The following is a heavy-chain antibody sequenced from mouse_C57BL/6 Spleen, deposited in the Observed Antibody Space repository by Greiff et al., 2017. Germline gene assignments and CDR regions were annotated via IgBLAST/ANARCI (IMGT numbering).Heavy chain of an antibody. CDR3: TREIRGIYYFDY. J-gene: IGHJ2*01. CDR1: GYTFTDFE. V-gene: IGHV1-15*01. Sequence: QVQLQQSGAELVRPGASVTLSCKASGYTFTDFEMHWVKQTPVHGLEWIGAIDPETGGTAYNQKFKGKAILTADKSSSTAYMELRSLTSEDSAVYYCTREIRGIYYFDYWGQGTTLTVSS. CDR2: IDPETGGT.